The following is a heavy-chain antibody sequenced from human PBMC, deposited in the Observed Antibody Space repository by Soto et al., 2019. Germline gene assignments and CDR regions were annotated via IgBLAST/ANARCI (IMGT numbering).Heavy chain of an antibody. CDR2: IIPILGIA. CDR1: GGTFSSYT. J-gene: IGHJ4*02. V-gene: IGHV1-69*02. Sequence: ASVKVSCKASGGTFSSYTISWVRQAPGQGLEWMGRIIPILGIANYAQKFQGRVTITADKSTSTAYMELSSLRSEDTAMYYCARAEGDSSSYDYWGQGTLVTVSS. D-gene: IGHD6-13*01. CDR3: ARAEGDSSSYDY.